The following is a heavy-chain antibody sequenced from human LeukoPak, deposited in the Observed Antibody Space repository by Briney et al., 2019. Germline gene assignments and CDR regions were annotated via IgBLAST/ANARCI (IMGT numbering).Heavy chain of an antibody. CDR2: IIPICGTA. V-gene: IGHV1-69*13. Sequence: SVKVSCKASGGTFSSYAISWVRQAPGQGLEWMGGIIPICGTANYAQKFQGRVTITADESTSTAYMELSSLRSEDTAVYYCARYAGASAIRHYDYWGQGTLVTVSS. CDR1: GGTFSSYA. CDR3: ARYAGASAIRHYDY. D-gene: IGHD1-26*01. J-gene: IGHJ4*02.